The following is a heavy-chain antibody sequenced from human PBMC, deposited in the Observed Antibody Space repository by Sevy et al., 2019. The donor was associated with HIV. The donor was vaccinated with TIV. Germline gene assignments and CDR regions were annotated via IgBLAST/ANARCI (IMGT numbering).Heavy chain of an antibody. D-gene: IGHD2-15*01. J-gene: IGHJ6*02. CDR3: AKDGGVEGYCSGGSCYRAIYYYYGMDV. Sequence: GGSLRLSCAASGFTFSSYGMHWVRQAPGKGLEWVAFIRYDGSNKYYADSVKGRFTISRDNSKNTLYLQMNSLRAEDTAVYYCAKDGGVEGYCSGGSCYRAIYYYYGMDVWGQGTTVTVSS. CDR1: GFTFSSYG. V-gene: IGHV3-30*02. CDR2: IRYDGSNK.